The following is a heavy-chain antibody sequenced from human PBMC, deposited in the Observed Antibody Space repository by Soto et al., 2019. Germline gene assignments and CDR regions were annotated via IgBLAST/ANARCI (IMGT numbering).Heavy chain of an antibody. CDR1: GFTFSSYA. CDR2: ISGSGGST. D-gene: IGHD6-19*01. Sequence: GGSLRLSCAASGFTFSSYAMSWVRQAPGKGLEWVSAISGSGGSTYYADSVKGRFTISRDNSKNTLYLQMNSLRAEDTAVYYCAKDSSPSSGWFFAEYFQHWGQGTLVTVSS. V-gene: IGHV3-23*01. CDR3: AKDSSPSSGWFFAEYFQH. J-gene: IGHJ1*01.